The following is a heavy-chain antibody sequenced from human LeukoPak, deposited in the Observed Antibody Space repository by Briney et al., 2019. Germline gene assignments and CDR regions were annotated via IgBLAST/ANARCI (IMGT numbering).Heavy chain of an antibody. CDR3: ARDFFGGSSDY. V-gene: IGHV3-21*01. D-gene: IGHD2-15*01. J-gene: IGHJ4*02. CDR2: ISSSSSYI. Sequence: GGSLRLYCAASGFTFSSYSMNWVRQAPGKGLEWVSSISSSSSYIYYADSVKGRFTISRDNAKNSLYLQMNSLRAEDTAVYYCARDFFGGSSDYWGQGTLVTVSS. CDR1: GFTFSSYS.